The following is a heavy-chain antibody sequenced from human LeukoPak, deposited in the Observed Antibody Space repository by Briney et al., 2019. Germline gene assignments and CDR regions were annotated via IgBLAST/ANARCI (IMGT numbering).Heavy chain of an antibody. Sequence: AAVKVSCKASGYTFTGYYMHWVRQAPGQGLEWMGWINPNSGGTNFAQKSQRRVTMTRDTSNSTAYMELSRLRSDDTAVYYCASGIIAVADVYYYYGMDVWGQGTTVTVSS. CDR2: INPNSGGT. D-gene: IGHD6-19*01. V-gene: IGHV1-2*02. CDR3: ASGIIAVADVYYYYGMDV. J-gene: IGHJ6*02. CDR1: GYTFTGYY.